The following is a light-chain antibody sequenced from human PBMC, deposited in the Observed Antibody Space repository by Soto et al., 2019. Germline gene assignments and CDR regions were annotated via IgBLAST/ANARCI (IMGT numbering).Light chain of an antibody. CDR3: NSYTTSHTLV. CDR1: SSDVGGYDY. J-gene: IGLJ3*02. CDR2: EVS. Sequence: QSALTQPASVSGSPGQSITISCTGTSSDVGGYDYVSWYQQHPGKAPKLVIYEVSYRPSWVSNRFSASKSGNTASLTISGLQAEDEANYYCNSYTTSHTLVFGGGTKVTVL. V-gene: IGLV2-14*01.